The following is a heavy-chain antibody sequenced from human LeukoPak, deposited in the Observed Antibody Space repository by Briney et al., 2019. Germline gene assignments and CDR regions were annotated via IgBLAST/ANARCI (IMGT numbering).Heavy chain of an antibody. D-gene: IGHD6-13*01. V-gene: IGHV3-30*18. CDR2: ISYDGSNK. CDR3: AKEVAAAGTSYYYYYMDV. CDR1: GFTFSSYG. J-gene: IGHJ6*03. Sequence: GGSLGLSCAASGFTFSSYGMHWVRQAPGKGLEWVAVISYDGSNKYYADSVKGRFTISRDNSKNTLYLQMNSLRAEDTAVYYCAKEVAAAGTSYYYYYMDVWGKGTTVTVSS.